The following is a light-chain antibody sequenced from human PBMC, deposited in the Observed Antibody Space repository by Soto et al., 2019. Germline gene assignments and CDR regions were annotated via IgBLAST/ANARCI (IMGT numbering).Light chain of an antibody. CDR1: LGISNY. V-gene: IGKV1-16*01. Sequence: DIQMTQSPSSLSASVGDRVTITCRASLGISNYLAWYQQRPGKAPKLLIYDVSSLQSGVPSRFSGSGSGTEFTLTISSLQPDDFATYYCQHYKMYSPWTFGQGTKVDI. CDR3: QHYKMYSPWT. CDR2: DVS. J-gene: IGKJ1*01.